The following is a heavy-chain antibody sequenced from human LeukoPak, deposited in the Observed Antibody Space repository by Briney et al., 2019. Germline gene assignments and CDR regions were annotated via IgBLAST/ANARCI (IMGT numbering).Heavy chain of an antibody. Sequence: SETLSLTCTVSGGSISSGDYYWSWIRQPPGKGLEWIGYIYYSGSTYYNPSLKSRVTISVDTSKNQFSLKLSSVTAADTAVYYCARAPYYYDSSGYYVFFDIWGKGKMVTVSS. CDR1: GGSISSGDYY. D-gene: IGHD3-22*01. CDR2: IYYSGST. CDR3: ARAPYYYDSSGYYVFFDI. J-gene: IGHJ3*02. V-gene: IGHV4-30-4*01.